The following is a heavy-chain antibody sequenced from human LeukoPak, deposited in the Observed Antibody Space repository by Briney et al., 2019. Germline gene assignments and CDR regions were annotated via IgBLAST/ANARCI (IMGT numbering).Heavy chain of an antibody. J-gene: IGHJ4*02. CDR1: GFTFSSYS. Sequence: GGSLRLSCAASGFTFSSYSMNWVRQAPGKGLEWVSSISGSSSYIYYADSVKGRFTISRDNAKNSLYLQMNSLRAEDTAVYYCARAGITMVRGVIIPTDYWGQGTLVTVSS. CDR2: ISGSSSYI. CDR3: ARAGITMVRGVIIPTDY. V-gene: IGHV3-21*01. D-gene: IGHD3-10*01.